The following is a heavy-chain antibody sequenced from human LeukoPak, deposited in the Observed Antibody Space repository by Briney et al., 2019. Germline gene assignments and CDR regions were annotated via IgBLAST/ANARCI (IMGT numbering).Heavy chain of an antibody. D-gene: IGHD2-8*02. CDR3: ARDTGTEFDY. J-gene: IGHJ4*02. V-gene: IGHV3-21*01. CDR2: ISSSSSYI. Sequence: GGSLRLSCAASGFTFSSYSMNWVRQAPGKGLEWVSSISSSSSYIYYADSVKGRFTISRDNAKNSLCLQMNSLRAEDTAVYYCARDTGTEFDYWGQGTLVTVSS. CDR1: GFTFSSYS.